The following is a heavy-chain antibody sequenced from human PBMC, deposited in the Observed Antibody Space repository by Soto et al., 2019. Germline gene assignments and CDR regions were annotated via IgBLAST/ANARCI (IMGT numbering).Heavy chain of an antibody. CDR1: GEPFTDHF. CDR3: ARGRVTNYYYYGADV. D-gene: IGHD2-8*01. J-gene: IGHJ6*02. Sequence: QVQLQQWGAGLLKPSETLSLTCAVSGEPFTDHFCTWIRQAPGKGLEWIGEINHGGRTYFNPSLKSRVTLSVDTSKNQFSLVLMSLTAADTGVYYCARGRVTNYYYYGADVWGQGTTVTVSS. V-gene: IGHV4-34*02. CDR2: INHGGRT.